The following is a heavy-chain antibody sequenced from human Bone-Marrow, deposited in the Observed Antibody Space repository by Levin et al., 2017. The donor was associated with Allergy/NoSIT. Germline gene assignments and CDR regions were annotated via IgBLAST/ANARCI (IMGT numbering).Heavy chain of an antibody. V-gene: IGHV2-5*02. J-gene: IGHJ4*02. CDR2: IFWDDAK. D-gene: IGHD3-10*01. CDR3: AHRWFQYYGSGSPRYYFDY. Sequence: SGPTLVKPTQALTLTCTFSGFSLTTGGVGVDWIRQPPGKALEWLAVIFWDDAKRYSPSLKSRLSITKDTSENQVVLTMTNMDPVDTATYYCAHRWFQYYGSGSPRYYFDYWGQGILVTVSS. CDR1: GFSLTTGGVG.